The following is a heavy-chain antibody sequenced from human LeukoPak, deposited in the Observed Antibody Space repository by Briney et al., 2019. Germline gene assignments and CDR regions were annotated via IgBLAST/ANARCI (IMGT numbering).Heavy chain of an antibody. V-gene: IGHV3-33*01. CDR2: IWYDGSNK. Sequence: PGGSLRLSCAASGFTFSSYGMHWVRQAPGKGLEWVAVIWYDGSNKYYADSVKGRFTISRDNSKNTLYLQMSSLRAEDTAVYYCARGHIGYYYYYGMDVWGQGTTVTVSS. CDR3: ARGHIGYYYYYGMDV. J-gene: IGHJ6*02. CDR1: GFTFSSYG.